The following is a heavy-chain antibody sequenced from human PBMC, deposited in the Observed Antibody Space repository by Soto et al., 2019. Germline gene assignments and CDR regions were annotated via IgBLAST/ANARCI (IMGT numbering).Heavy chain of an antibody. CDR1: WYVFAGDIAS. V-gene: IGHV6-1*01. J-gene: IGHJ5*02. D-gene: IGHD2-15*01. CDR2: TYYRSKWYN. CDR3: ERAHLGSDRHTTQQFDP. Sequence: SHPLXLTCAISWYVFAGDIASLNCIMQSPSRVLEWLGRTYYRSKWYNDYAISVKSRITINPDTSKKQFYLQLRSVIPEDTAVYYCERAHLGSDRHTTQQFDPWGQGTLVTV.